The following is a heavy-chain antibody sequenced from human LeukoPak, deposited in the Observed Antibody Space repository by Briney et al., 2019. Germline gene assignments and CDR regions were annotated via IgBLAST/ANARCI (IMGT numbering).Heavy chain of an antibody. CDR2: INARATSP. D-gene: IGHD3-10*01. CDR3: AKESWFGEPSLDH. V-gene: IGHV3-23*01. J-gene: IGHJ4*02. CDR1: GFTFSGYA. Sequence: PGGALRLSCAASGFTFSGYAMSWVRQAPGKGLEGVASINARATSPYYADSVKGRFTISRDNAENTLHLQMSSLRADDTAVYYCAKESWFGEPSLDHWGQGALVTVSA.